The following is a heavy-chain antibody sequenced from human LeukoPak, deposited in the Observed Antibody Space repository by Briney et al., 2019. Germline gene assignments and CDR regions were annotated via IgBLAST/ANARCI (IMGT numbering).Heavy chain of an antibody. Sequence: NPGGSLRLSCAASGFTFSSYTMNWVRQAPGMGLEWVSTISSGSHYIYYADSVKGRFTISRDNAKNSMYLQMNSLRAEDTAVYYCARGSLSSGSHYNDFWGQGTLVTVSS. CDR1: GFTFSSYT. CDR2: ISSGSHYI. D-gene: IGHD3-10*01. CDR3: ARGSLSSGSHYNDF. J-gene: IGHJ4*02. V-gene: IGHV3-21*01.